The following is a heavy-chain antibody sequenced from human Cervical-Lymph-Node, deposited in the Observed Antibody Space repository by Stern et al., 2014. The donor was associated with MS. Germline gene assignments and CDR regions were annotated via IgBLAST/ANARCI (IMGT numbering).Heavy chain of an antibody. CDR3: ARGDRGPRGSPTYLDY. Sequence: VQLVESGPGLVKPSETLSLTCTLSGGSISGYYWSWIRQPPGKGLEWIGYIYYSGSTYNPSLKSRVTISVDTSKNQFSLKLNSATAADTAVYYCARGDRGPRGSPTYLDYWGQGTLVTVTS. V-gene: IGHV4-59*01. D-gene: IGHD3-10*01. CDR2: IYYSGST. CDR1: GGSISGYY. J-gene: IGHJ4*02.